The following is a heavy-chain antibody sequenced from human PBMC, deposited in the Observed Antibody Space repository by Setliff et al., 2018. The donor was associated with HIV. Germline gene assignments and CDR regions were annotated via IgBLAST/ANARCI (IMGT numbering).Heavy chain of an antibody. CDR3: AIKQGYYDSSGFLSD. D-gene: IGHD3-22*01. CDR2: IIPMFGTA. J-gene: IGHJ4*02. V-gene: IGHV1-69*13. CDR1: GGSFSRNA. Sequence: GASVKVSCKASGGSFSRNAISWVRQAPGHGLEWMGGIIPMFGTADYAQKFQGSVTIIADESTSTAYMELSSLRSEDTAVYYCAIKQGYYDSSGFLSDWGQGTLVTVSS.